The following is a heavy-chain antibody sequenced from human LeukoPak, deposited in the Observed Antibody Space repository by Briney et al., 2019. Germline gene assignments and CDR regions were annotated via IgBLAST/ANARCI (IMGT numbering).Heavy chain of an antibody. J-gene: IGHJ5*02. Sequence: ASVKVSCKASGGTFSSYAISWVRQAPGQGLEWMGWINTNTGNPTYAQGFTGRFVFSLDTSVSTAYLQISSLKAEDTAVYYCARAGYCSGGSCYTGWFDPWGQGTLVTVSS. V-gene: IGHV7-4-1*02. CDR1: GGTFSSYA. CDR2: INTNTGNP. CDR3: ARAGYCSGGSCYTGWFDP. D-gene: IGHD2-15*01.